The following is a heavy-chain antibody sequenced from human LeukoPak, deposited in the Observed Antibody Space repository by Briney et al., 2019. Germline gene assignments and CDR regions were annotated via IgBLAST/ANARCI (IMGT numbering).Heavy chain of an antibody. CDR3: ARVPLGYFDY. CDR2: ISSSGRSI. Sequence: GGSLRLSCAASGFTFGDYYMSWMRQAPGKGLEWVSYISSSGRSIYYADSVKGRFTTSRDNAKNSLYLQMNSLRAEDTAVYYCARVPLGYFDYWGQGTLVTVSS. J-gene: IGHJ4*02. V-gene: IGHV3-11*01. CDR1: GFTFGDYY.